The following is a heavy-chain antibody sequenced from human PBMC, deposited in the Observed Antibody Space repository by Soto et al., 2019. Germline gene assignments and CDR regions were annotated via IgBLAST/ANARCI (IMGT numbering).Heavy chain of an antibody. Sequence: GSLRLSCAASGFTFSSYDMHWVRQATGKGLEWVSAIGTAGDTYYPGSVKGRFTISRENAKNSLYLQMNSLRAGDTAVYYCARGRSGGDLIYYFDYWGQGTLVTVSS. D-gene: IGHD2-21*02. J-gene: IGHJ4*02. CDR3: ARGRSGGDLIYYFDY. V-gene: IGHV3-13*01. CDR2: IGTAGDT. CDR1: GFTFSSYD.